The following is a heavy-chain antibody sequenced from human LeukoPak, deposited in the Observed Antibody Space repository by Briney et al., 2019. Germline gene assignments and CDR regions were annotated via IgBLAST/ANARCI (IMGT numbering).Heavy chain of an antibody. CDR2: ISSSSSTI. CDR3: AKGAWGRGSSYLDY. D-gene: IGHD6-6*01. Sequence: GGSLRLSCAASGFTFSSYSMNWVRQAPGKGLEWVSYISSSSSTIYYADSVKGRFTISRDNAKNSLYLQMNSLRAEDTAVYYCAKGAWGRGSSYLDYWGQGTLVTVTS. V-gene: IGHV3-48*04. CDR1: GFTFSSYS. J-gene: IGHJ4*02.